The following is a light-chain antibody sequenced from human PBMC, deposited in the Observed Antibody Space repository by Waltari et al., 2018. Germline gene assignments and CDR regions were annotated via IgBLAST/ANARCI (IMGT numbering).Light chain of an antibody. CDR2: DVT. J-gene: IGLJ1*01. Sequence: QSALTQPRSVSGSPGQSVTISCTGTSSDVGASKYVSCYQHHPGKAPKLILFDVTKRPSGVPDRFSGSKSGDTASLTISGLEASDESDYFCCSYAGDSSYVFGTGTTVSVL. CDR1: SSDVGASKY. CDR3: CSYAGDSSYV. V-gene: IGLV2-11*01.